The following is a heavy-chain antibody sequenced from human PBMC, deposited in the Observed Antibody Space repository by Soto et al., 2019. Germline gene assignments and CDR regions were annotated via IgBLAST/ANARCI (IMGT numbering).Heavy chain of an antibody. Sequence: QVQLVESGGGVLQPGRSRRLSCAASGFTFSNYGMHWVRKAPGKGLERVTVIWYDGSNKYYADSVKGRFTISRDNSKNTLYLQMKSLRAEDTAVYYCAREAEYSSGHLPPYYFDYWGQGTLVTVSS. CDR1: GFTFSNYG. D-gene: IGHD6-19*01. CDR2: IWYDGSNK. J-gene: IGHJ4*02. CDR3: AREAEYSSGHLPPYYFDY. V-gene: IGHV3-33*01.